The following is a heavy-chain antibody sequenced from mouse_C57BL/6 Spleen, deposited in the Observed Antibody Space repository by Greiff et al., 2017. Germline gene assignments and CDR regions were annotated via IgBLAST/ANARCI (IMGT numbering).Heavy chain of an antibody. CDR3: TRGITTVPFYYFDY. V-gene: IGHV1-15*01. CDR2: IDPETGGT. D-gene: IGHD1-1*01. Sequence: QVQLQQSGAELVRPGASVTLSCKASGYTFTDYEMHWVKQTPVHGLEWIGAIDPETGGTAYNQKFKGKAILTADKSSSTAYMELRSLTSEDSAVYYCTRGITTVPFYYFDYWGQGTTLTVSS. J-gene: IGHJ2*01. CDR1: GYTFTDYE.